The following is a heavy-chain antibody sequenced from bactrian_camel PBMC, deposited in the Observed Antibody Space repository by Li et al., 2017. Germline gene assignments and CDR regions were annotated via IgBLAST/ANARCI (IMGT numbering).Heavy chain of an antibody. D-gene: IGHD1*01. Sequence: VQLVESGGGSVQAGGSLRLSCEASGYAYSGTCMGWFRQVPGKDREGVVGTYIGGGSTYYADSVKGRFTISQDNANLVYLQMNSLKPEDTAMYYCASEERSLIGEPCKNAQMTRPMDYWGKGTQVTVS. V-gene: IGHV3S40*01. CDR2: TYIGGGST. J-gene: IGHJ7*01. CDR1: GYAYSGTC.